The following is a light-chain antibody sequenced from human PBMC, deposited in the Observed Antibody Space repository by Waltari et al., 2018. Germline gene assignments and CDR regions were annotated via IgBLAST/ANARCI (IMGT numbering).Light chain of an antibody. Sequence: DIQMTQSPSTLSASVGDRVTITCRASQSISSWLAWYQQKPGKAPKLLIYKASSVESGVPSRFSVSGSGTEFTLTISSLQPDDFATYYCQQYNSYPFTFGPGTKVDIK. V-gene: IGKV1-5*03. CDR3: QQYNSYPFT. CDR1: QSISSW. J-gene: IGKJ3*01. CDR2: KAS.